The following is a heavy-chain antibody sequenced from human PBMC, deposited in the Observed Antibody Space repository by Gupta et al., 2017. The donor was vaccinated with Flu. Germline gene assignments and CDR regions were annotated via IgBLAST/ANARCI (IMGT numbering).Heavy chain of an antibody. V-gene: IGHV4-38-2*01. J-gene: IGHJ4*02. Sequence: QVQLRESGPGLVKPSETLSLTCGVAGYFISRGYYWGWIRQPPGKGLEWIASIHHSRHTQYSPSLKSRVTMSVDTSKSQFSLKLNSATAADTAVYYCAKSSYWDTTRGWDYWGQGTLVTVSS. CDR2: IHHSRHT. D-gene: IGHD2-8*02. CDR1: GYFISRGYY. CDR3: AKSSYWDTTRGWDY.